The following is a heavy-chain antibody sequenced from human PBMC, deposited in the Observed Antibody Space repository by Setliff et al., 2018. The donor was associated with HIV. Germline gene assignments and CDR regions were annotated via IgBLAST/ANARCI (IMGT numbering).Heavy chain of an antibody. J-gene: IGHJ4*02. CDR2: INYDDNYE. CDR3: VRGVFDY. Sequence: GGSLRLSCAASGFIFDDYGMSWVRQAPGKGLEWVTFINYDDNYEYYADSVKGRFTISRDNSKSTVDLQMTSLTAEDTAVYYCVRGVFDYWGQGGLVTVSS. CDR1: GFIFDDYG. V-gene: IGHV3-30*02.